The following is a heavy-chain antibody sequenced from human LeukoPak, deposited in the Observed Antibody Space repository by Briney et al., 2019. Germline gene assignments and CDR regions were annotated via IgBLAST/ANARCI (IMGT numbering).Heavy chain of an antibody. V-gene: IGHV3-21*01. CDR1: GFTFSSYS. D-gene: IGHD6-19*01. CDR3: AAPAGGTVSDAFDI. CDR2: TSSSSSYI. J-gene: IGHJ3*02. Sequence: GGSLRPSCAASGFTFSSYSMNWVRQAPGKGLEWVSSTSSSSSYIYYADSVKGRFTISRDNAKNSLYLQMNSLRAEDTAVYYCAAPAGGTVSDAFDIWGQGTMVTVSS.